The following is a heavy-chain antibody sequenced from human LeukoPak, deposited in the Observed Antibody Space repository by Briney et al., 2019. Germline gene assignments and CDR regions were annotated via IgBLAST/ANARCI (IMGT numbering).Heavy chain of an antibody. CDR3: AKGVAARPYYGMDV. J-gene: IGHJ6*02. Sequence: SGGSLRLSCAASGFTFSSYAMSWVRQAPGKGLEWVSAISGSGGSTYYADSVKGRFTISRDNSKNTLYLQMNSLRAEDTAVYYCAKGVAARPYYGMDVWGQGTTVTVSS. V-gene: IGHV3-23*01. CDR1: GFTFSSYA. D-gene: IGHD6-6*01. CDR2: ISGSGGST.